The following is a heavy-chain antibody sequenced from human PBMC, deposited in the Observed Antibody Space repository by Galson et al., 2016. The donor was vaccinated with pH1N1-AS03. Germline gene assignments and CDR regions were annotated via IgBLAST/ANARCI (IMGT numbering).Heavy chain of an antibody. Sequence: WVRQAPGKGLEWISFISTAGITTHYADSVKGRFTISRDNANNSLYLEMTSLRPEDTAIYYCARNWNYFNSWGQEVLVTVSS. CDR2: ISTAGITT. D-gene: IGHD1-1*01. CDR3: ARNWNYFNS. J-gene: IGHJ4*02. V-gene: IGHV3-11*01.